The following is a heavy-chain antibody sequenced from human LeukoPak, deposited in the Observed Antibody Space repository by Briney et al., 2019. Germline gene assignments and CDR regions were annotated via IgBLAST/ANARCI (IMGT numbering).Heavy chain of an antibody. CDR1: GYTFTSYD. D-gene: IGHD7-27*01. J-gene: IGHJ4*02. V-gene: IGHV1-8*01. Sequence: ASVKVSCKASGYTFTSYDFNWVRQATGQRPEWMGWMSPNSGDTGYAQKFQDRVTMTRNTSISTAYMELSSLRSDDTAVYCCARGPPNWGYDYWGPGTLVIVSS. CDR3: ARGPPNWGYDY. CDR2: MSPNSGDT.